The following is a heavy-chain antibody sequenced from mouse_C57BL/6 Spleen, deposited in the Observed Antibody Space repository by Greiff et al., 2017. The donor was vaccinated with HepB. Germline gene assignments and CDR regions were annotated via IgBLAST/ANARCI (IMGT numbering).Heavy chain of an antibody. D-gene: IGHD1-1*01. CDR2: ISNLAYSI. Sequence: EVKVVESGGGLVQPGGSLKLSCAASGFTFSDYGMAWVRQAPRKGPEWVAFISNLAYSIYYADTVTGRFTISRENAKNTLYLEMSSLRSEDTAMYYCARHGDYGSGDYAMDYWGQGTSVTVSS. CDR1: GFTFSDYG. V-gene: IGHV5-15*01. J-gene: IGHJ4*01. CDR3: ARHGDYGSGDYAMDY.